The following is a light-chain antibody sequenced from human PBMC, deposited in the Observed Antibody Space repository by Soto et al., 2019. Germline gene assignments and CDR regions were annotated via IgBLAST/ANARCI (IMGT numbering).Light chain of an antibody. V-gene: IGKV1-9*01. J-gene: IGKJ3*01. CDR3: QQLQRTPFP. CDR1: QDISRY. Sequence: QLTQSPSSLSASVGDRVTITCRASQDISRYLAWYQQRAGKAPKLLIYGASTLQRGVPSRFSGSGSGTEFTLSISSLQPEDFATYHCQQLQRTPFPFGPGTTGDV. CDR2: GAS.